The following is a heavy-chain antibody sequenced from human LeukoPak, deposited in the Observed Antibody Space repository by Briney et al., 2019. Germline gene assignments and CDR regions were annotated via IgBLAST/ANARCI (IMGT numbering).Heavy chain of an antibody. V-gene: IGHV4-4*09. CDR2: TYTSGST. D-gene: IGHD1-1*01. Sequence: SETLSLTCTVSGGSICSYYWSWIRQPPGKGLEWIGYTYTSGSTNYNPSLKSRVTISVDTSKNQFSLKLSSVTAADTAVYYCARHFEWNDDPFFDYWGQGTLVTVSS. CDR3: ARHFEWNDDPFFDY. CDR1: GGSICSYY. J-gene: IGHJ4*02.